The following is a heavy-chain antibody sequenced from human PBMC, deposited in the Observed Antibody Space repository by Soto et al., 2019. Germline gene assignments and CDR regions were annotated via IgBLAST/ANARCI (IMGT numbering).Heavy chain of an antibody. CDR3: IVRYPYYFDY. CDR2: IKSKTDGGTT. CDR1: GFTFSNAW. V-gene: IGHV3-15*07. J-gene: IGHJ4*02. D-gene: IGHD2-21*01. Sequence: EVQLVESGGGLVKPGGSLRLSCAASGFTFSNAWMNWVRQAPGKGLEWVGRIKSKTDGGTTDYAAPVKGRFTISRDDSKNTLSLQMNSLKTEDAAVYYCIVRYPYYFDYWGQGTLVTVSS.